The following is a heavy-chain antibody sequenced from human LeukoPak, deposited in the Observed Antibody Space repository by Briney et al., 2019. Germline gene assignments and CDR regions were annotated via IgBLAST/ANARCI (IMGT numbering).Heavy chain of an antibody. V-gene: IGHV1-46*01. J-gene: IGHJ4*02. D-gene: IGHD6-19*01. CDR3: ARPIAVAGYYFDY. CDR1: GYTFTSYY. CDR2: INASGGST. Sequence: ASVKVSCRASGYTFTSYYMHWVRRAPGQGLEWMGIINASGGSTSYAQKFQGRVTMTRDTSTSTVYMELSSLRSEDTAVYYCARPIAVAGYYFDYWGQGTLVTVSS.